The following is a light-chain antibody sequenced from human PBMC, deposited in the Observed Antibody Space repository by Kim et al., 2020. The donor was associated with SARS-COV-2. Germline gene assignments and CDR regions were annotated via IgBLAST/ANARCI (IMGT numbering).Light chain of an antibody. CDR3: CSYAGSSTLV. CDR2: EVS. V-gene: IGLV2-23*02. J-gene: IGLJ3*02. Sequence: GQSITISCTGTSSDVGSYNLVSGYQQHQGKAPKRMSYEVSKRPSGVSNRFSGSKSGNTASLTISGLQAEDEADYYCCSYAGSSTLVFGGGTQLTVL. CDR1: SSDVGSYNL.